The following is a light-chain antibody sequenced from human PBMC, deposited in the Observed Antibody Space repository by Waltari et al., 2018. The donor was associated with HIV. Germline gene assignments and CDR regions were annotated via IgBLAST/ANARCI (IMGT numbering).Light chain of an antibody. CDR3: QQYFNAPIT. V-gene: IGKV4-1*01. CDR2: SAS. CDR1: RSILYNSNNKNY. Sequence: DIVMTQSPDSLALSLGERATINCKSSRSILYNSNNKNYLAWYQQKPGQPPQLLIYSASTREFGVPDRLSGSGSGTNFTRTIISLQTEDVAVYYCQQYFNAPITFCGGTMVGI. J-gene: IGKJ4*01.